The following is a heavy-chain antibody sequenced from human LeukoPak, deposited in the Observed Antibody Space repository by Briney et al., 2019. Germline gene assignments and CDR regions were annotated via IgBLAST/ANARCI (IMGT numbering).Heavy chain of an antibody. J-gene: IGHJ4*02. D-gene: IGHD2-2*01. CDR3: ASGGPAADY. CDR2: IYYSGST. Sequence: PSETLSLTCTVSGGSISSHYWSWIRQPPGKGLEWIGYIYYSGSTNYNPSLKSRVTISVDTSKNQFSLKLSSVTAADTAVYYCASGGPAADYWGQGPLVTVSS. CDR1: GGSISSHY. V-gene: IGHV4-59*11.